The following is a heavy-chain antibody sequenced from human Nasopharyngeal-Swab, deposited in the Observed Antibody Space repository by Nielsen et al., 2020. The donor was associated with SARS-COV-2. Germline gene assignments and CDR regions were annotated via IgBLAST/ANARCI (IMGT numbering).Heavy chain of an antibody. D-gene: IGHD3-10*01. J-gene: IGHJ6*02. Sequence: VRPAPGKGLGGVSYISRSSSTIYYADSVKARFIISRDNAKISLYLQMNSLSDEDTAVYYCAREPSYYGWGSSPRGYYYYGMDVWGQGTTVTVSS. V-gene: IGHV3-48*02. CDR3: AREPSYYGWGSSPRGYYYYGMDV. CDR2: ISRSSSTI.